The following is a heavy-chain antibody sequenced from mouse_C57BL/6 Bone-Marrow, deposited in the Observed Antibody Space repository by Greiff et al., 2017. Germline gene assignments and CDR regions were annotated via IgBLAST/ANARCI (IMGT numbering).Heavy chain of an antibody. CDR3: GGGYDYDYAMDY. CDR2: INPNYGTT. CDR1: GYSFTDYN. J-gene: IGHJ4*01. V-gene: IGHV1-39*01. Sequence: EVQLQQPGPELVKPGASVKISFKASGYSFTDYNMNWVKQSNGKSLEWIGVINPNYGTTSYNQKFKGKATLTVDQSSSTAYMQLNSLTSEDSAVYYYGGGYDYDYAMDYGGRGTSVTVSS. D-gene: IGHD2-4*01.